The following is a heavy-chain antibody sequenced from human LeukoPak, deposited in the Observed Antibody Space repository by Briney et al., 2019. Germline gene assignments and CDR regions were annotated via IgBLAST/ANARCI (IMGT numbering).Heavy chain of an antibody. D-gene: IGHD3-22*01. V-gene: IGHV4-59*11. J-gene: IGHJ1*01. Sequence: PSETLSLTCTVSGGSISSHYSSWIRQPPGKGLEWIGYIYYSGSTNYNPSLKSRVTISVDTSKNQFSLKLSSVTAADTAVYYCAGANYYDSSGYYYAGYFQHWGQGTLVTVSS. CDR3: AGANYYDSSGYYYAGYFQH. CDR2: IYYSGST. CDR1: GGSISSHY.